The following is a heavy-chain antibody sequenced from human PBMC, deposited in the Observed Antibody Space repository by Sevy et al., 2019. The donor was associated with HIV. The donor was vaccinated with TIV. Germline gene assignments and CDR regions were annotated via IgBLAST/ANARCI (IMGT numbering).Heavy chain of an antibody. Sequence: GESLKISCTVSGFIFSNFAMHWVRQAPGKGLEWVAVTSYDGSHKYYAYSVKGRFTVSRDNSRNILSLEMSSLTRDDTAVYYCARGENDDEFFQYWGQGTLVTVSS. J-gene: IGHJ1*01. D-gene: IGHD1-26*01. CDR3: ARGENDDEFFQY. V-gene: IGHV3-30*04. CDR1: GFIFSNFA. CDR2: TSYDGSHK.